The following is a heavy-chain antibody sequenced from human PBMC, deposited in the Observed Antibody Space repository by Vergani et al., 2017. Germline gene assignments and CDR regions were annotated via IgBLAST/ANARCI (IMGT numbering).Heavy chain of an antibody. V-gene: IGHV3-23*01. CDR1: GFTFNHYA. D-gene: IGHD5-24*01. J-gene: IGHJ3*02. CDR2: ISGSGGST. CDR3: ARDHRDYNNYPGTFDI. Sequence: EVQLLESGGDLVQPGGSLRLSCAASGFTFNHYAMNWVRQAPGKGLEWVSGISGSGGSTYYAGSVKGRFTISRDNAKSSLFLQMDSLRAEDTAVYYCARDHRDYNNYPGTFDIWGQGSMVTVSS.